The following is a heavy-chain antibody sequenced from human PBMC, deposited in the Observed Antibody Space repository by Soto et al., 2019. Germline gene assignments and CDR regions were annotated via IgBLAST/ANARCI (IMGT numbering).Heavy chain of an antibody. Sequence: LRLSCAASGFIFSSHNMNWVRQAPGKGLEWVSSITGSSSYIFYADSVKGRFTISRDNAKNTVYLQMNSLRAEDTGVYYCARLVASETGYGMDVWGQGTTVTVS. CDR1: GFIFSSHN. CDR3: ARLVASETGYGMDV. V-gene: IGHV3-21*06. CDR2: ITGSSSYI. D-gene: IGHD3-9*01. J-gene: IGHJ6*02.